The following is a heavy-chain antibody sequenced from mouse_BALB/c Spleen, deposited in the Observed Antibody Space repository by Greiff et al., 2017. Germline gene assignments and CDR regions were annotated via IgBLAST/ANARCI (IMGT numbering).Heavy chain of an antibody. D-gene: IGHD2-3*01. CDR1: GYTFTDYA. Sequence: QVQLQQSGAELVRPGVSVKISCKGSGYTFTDYAMHWVKQSHAKSLEWIGVISTYYGDASYNQKFKGKATMTVDKSSSTAYMELARLTSEDSAIYYGARGDDGYPYWYFDVWGAGTTVTVSS. V-gene: IGHV1S137*01. CDR3: ARGDDGYPYWYFDV. CDR2: ISTYYGDA. J-gene: IGHJ1*01.